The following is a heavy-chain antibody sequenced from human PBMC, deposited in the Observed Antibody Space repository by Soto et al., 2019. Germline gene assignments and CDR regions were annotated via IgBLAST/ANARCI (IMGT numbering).Heavy chain of an antibody. J-gene: IGHJ6*02. D-gene: IGHD3-3*01. CDR1: GGSFSGYY. CDR3: ARGLYDFWSGYPPRYYGMDV. Sequence: SDTLSLTCAVYGGSFSGYYWSWIRQPPGKGLERIGEINHRGSTNYNPSHKSRVTISVDTYKNQFSLKMRSMTAADTAVFYCARGLYDFWSGYPPRYYGMDVWGQGTTVT. CDR2: INHRGST. V-gene: IGHV4-34*01.